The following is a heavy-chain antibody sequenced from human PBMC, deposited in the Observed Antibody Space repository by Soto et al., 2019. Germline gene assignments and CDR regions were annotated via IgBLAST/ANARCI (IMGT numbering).Heavy chain of an antibody. CDR3: ARDGYYASSGYYYYDY. Sequence: EVQLVESGGGLVQPGGSLRLSCAASGFTFSSYSMNWVRQAPGKGLEWVSYISSSSSTIYYADSVKGRFTISRDNAKNSLYLQMNSLRDEDTAVYYWARDGYYASSGYYYYDYWGQGTLVTVSS. CDR1: GFTFSSYS. J-gene: IGHJ4*02. CDR2: ISSSSSTI. D-gene: IGHD3-22*01. V-gene: IGHV3-48*02.